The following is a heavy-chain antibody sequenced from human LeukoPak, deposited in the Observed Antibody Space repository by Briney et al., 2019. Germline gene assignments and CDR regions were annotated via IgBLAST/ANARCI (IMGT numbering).Heavy chain of an antibody. V-gene: IGHV1-18*01. CDR2: IRAYNGNT. J-gene: IGHJ5*02. D-gene: IGHD4-23*01. CDR3: ARGPNKSDGGNSGSAWFDP. CDR1: GYTFTSYG. Sequence: GASVKVSCKASGYTFTSYGISWVRQAPGQGLEWMGWIRAYNGNTNYAQKLQGRVTMTTDTSTSTAYMELRSLRSDDTAVYYCARGPNKSDGGNSGSAWFDPWGQGTLVTVSS.